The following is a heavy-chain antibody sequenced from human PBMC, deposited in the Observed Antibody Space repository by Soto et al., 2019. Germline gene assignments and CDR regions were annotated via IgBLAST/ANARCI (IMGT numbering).Heavy chain of an antibody. D-gene: IGHD3-22*01. J-gene: IGHJ6*02. Sequence: GGSLRLSCAASGFTFSSYAMSWVRQAPGKGLEWVSAISGSGGSTYYADSVKGRFTISRDNSKNTLYLQMNSLRAEDTAVYYCAKVSSGYLPDGYYYYGMDVWGQGTTVTVSS. CDR2: ISGSGGST. CDR3: AKVSSGYLPDGYYYYGMDV. CDR1: GFTFSSYA. V-gene: IGHV3-23*01.